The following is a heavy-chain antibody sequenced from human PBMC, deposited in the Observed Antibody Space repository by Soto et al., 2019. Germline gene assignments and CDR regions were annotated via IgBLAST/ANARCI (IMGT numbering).Heavy chain of an antibody. CDR3: ARDQYCGSGRPTEYNGMGV. CDR1: GFTFSSYR. CDR2: ISSSSSYI. D-gene: IGHD3-10*01. Sequence: EVQLVESGGGLVKPGGSLRLSCAASGFTFSSYRMNWVRQAPGKGLEWVSSISSSSSYIYYADSVKGRFTISRDNAKNSLYLQVNSPGAEDTAVYCCARDQYCGSGRPTEYNGMGVWGQGTTFTVSS. J-gene: IGHJ6*02. V-gene: IGHV3-21*01.